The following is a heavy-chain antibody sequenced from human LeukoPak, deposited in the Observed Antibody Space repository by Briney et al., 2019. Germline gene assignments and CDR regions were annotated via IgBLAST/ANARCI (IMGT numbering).Heavy chain of an antibody. CDR3: AKDRNVLRFLEWLFPLDY. CDR1: GFTFSSYA. J-gene: IGHJ4*02. V-gene: IGHV3-23*01. CDR2: ISGSGGST. D-gene: IGHD3-3*01. Sequence: GGSLRLSCAASGFTFSSYAMSWVRQAPGKGLEWVSAISGSGGSTYYADSVKGRFTISRDNSKKTLYLQMNSLRAEDTAVYYCAKDRNVLRFLEWLFPLDYWGQGTLVTVSS.